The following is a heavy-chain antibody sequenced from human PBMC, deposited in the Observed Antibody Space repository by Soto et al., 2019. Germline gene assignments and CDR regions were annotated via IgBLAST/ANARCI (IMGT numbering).Heavy chain of an antibody. CDR1: GDSISSSDW. CDR3: ARGDNWRLDR. J-gene: IGHJ5*02. Sequence: QVQLQESGPGLVKPSETLSLTCAVSGDSISSSDWWSWVRQPPGKGLEWIDEIHLGGTTNYNPSLTSRVTISVDKSKNQFSLNLSSVTAADTAIYYCARGDNWRLDRWGQGTLVTVSS. CDR2: IHLGGTT. D-gene: IGHD1-20*01. V-gene: IGHV4-4*02.